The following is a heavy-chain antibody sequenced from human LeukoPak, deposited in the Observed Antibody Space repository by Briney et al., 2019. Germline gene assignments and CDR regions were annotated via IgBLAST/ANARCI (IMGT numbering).Heavy chain of an antibody. J-gene: IGHJ4*02. Sequence: GGSQRLSCAASGFTFSSYWMSWVRQAPGKGLEWVANIKQDGSEKYYVDSVKGRFTISRDNAKNSLYLQMNSLRAEDTAVYYCASGLGEGVYYYDSSGYYYFDYWGQGTLVTVSS. V-gene: IGHV3-7*01. CDR1: GFTFSSYW. CDR2: IKQDGSEK. CDR3: ASGLGEGVYYYDSSGYYYFDY. D-gene: IGHD3-22*01.